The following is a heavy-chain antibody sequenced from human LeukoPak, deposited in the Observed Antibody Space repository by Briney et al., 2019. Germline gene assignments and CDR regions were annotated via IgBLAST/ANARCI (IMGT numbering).Heavy chain of an antibody. J-gene: IGHJ5*02. Sequence: ASVKLSCKASGYTFTSYGISWVRQAPGQGLEWMGWISAYNGNTNYAQKLQGRVTMTTDTSTSTAYMELRSLRSDDTAVYFCTRLHNSVGPAWFDPWGQGTLVTVSS. CDR3: TRLHNSVGPAWFDP. CDR2: ISAYNGNT. D-gene: IGHD6-19*01. CDR1: GYTFTSYG. V-gene: IGHV1-18*01.